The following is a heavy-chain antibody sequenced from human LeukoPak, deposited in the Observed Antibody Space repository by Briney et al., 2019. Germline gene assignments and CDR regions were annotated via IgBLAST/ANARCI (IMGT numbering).Heavy chain of an antibody. D-gene: IGHD4-17*01. CDR1: GGSISGYY. J-gene: IGHJ4*02. V-gene: IGHV4-59*01. Sequence: SETLSLTCTVSGGSISGYYWSWIRQPPGKGLEWIGYIYYSGGANYNPSLKSRVNISVDTSKNQFALKLSSVTGADTVVYYCARGRRAYGDYELWGQGTLVTVSS. CDR2: IYYSGGA. CDR3: ARGRRAYGDYEL.